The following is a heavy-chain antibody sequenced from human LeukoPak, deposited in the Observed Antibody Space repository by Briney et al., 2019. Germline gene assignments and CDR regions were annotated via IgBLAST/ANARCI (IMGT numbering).Heavy chain of an antibody. Sequence: GGSLRLSCEASGFTFSNHNMNWVRQAPGKGLEWVSSINSRSNYIYYADSVKGRFTISRDNAKESLYLQTNSLRAEDTAIYFCARDKVSVIPALDYWGQGTLVIVSS. CDR1: GFTFSNHN. CDR2: INSRSNYI. CDR3: ARDKVSVIPALDY. D-gene: IGHD2/OR15-2a*01. J-gene: IGHJ4*02. V-gene: IGHV3-21*01.